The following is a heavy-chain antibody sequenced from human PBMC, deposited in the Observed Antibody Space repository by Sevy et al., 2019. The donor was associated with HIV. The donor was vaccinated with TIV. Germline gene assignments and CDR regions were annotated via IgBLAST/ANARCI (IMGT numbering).Heavy chain of an antibody. V-gene: IGHV3-30*18. D-gene: IGHD6-6*01. CDR3: AKSGGLRSTSDYFDY. CDR1: GFTFSSYG. Sequence: GGSLRLSCAASGFTFSSYGMHWVRQAPGKGLEWVAVISYDGSNKYYADSVKGRFTISRDNSKNTLYLQMNSLRAEDTAVYYCAKSGGLRSTSDYFDYRGQGTLVTVSS. CDR2: ISYDGSNK. J-gene: IGHJ4*02.